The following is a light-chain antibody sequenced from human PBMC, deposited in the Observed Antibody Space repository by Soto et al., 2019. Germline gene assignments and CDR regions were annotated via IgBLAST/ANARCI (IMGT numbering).Light chain of an antibody. CDR1: QSISSW. CDR3: QQYDRASWT. J-gene: IGKJ1*01. CDR2: RAS. Sequence: DIQMTQSPSTLSASVGDRVIITCRASQSISSWLAWYQQKPGKAPNLLIYRASTVKSGIPSRFSGSGSGTEFTLTISSLQPDDFATYYCQQYDRASWTFGQGTKVEIK. V-gene: IGKV1-5*03.